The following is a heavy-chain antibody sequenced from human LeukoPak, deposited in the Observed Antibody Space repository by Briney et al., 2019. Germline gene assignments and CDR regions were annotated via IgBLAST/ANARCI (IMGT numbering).Heavy chain of an antibody. D-gene: IGHD6-6*01. V-gene: IGHV4-34*01. CDR2: INHSGST. CDR3: ARVEPYSSSRWVLYY. CDR1: GGSFSGYY. J-gene: IGHJ4*02. Sequence: SETLSLTCAVYGGSFSGYYWSWIRQPPGKGLEWIGEINHSGSTNYNPSLKSRVTISVDTSKNQFSLKLSSVTAADTAVYYCARVEPYSSSRWVLYYWGQGTLVTVSS.